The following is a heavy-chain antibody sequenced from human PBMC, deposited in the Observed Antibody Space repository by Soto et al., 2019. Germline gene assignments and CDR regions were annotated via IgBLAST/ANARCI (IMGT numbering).Heavy chain of an antibody. V-gene: IGHV3-13*05. J-gene: IGHJ6*02. Sequence: GGSLRLSCAASGFILSNYDMHWVRQGTGKGLEWVSGIGPGGDPYYSVSVKGRFTISRENAKNSLYLQMNSLRAGDTAVYYCVRAPGHNSGPGDYSMDVWGQGTTVTVSS. CDR2: IGPGGDP. CDR1: GFILSNYD. CDR3: VRAPGHNSGPGDYSMDV. D-gene: IGHD4-17*01.